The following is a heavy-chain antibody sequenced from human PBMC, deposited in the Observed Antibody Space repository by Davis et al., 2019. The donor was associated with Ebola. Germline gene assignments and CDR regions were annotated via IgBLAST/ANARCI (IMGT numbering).Heavy chain of an antibody. Sequence: MPSETLSLTCAVYGWSLSGYFWTWIRQPPGKGLEWIGEINHSGFTNYNPSLKTRVTMSVDTSKNQISLNLRSVTAADTAVYFCARGTGDYKFWGQGSLVTVSS. CDR2: INHSGFT. CDR3: ARGTGDYKF. J-gene: IGHJ4*02. CDR1: GWSLSGYF. D-gene: IGHD7-27*01. V-gene: IGHV4-34*01.